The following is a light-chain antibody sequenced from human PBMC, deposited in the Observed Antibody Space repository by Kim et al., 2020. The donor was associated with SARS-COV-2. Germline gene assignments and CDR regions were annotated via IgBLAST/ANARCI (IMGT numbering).Light chain of an antibody. J-gene: IGLJ1*01. CDR3: QSYDSSLSGFYV. CDR2: GNS. Sequence: VTISCTGSSSNIGAGYDVHWYQQLPGTAPKILIYGNSNRPSGVPDRFSGSKSGTSASLAITGLQAEDEADYYCQSYDSSLSGFYVFGTGTKVTVL. V-gene: IGLV1-40*01. CDR1: SSNIGAGYD.